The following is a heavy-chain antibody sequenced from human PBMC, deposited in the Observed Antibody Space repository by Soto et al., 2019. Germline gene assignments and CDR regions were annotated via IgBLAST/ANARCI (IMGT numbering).Heavy chain of an antibody. Sequence: EVQLVESGGGLVKPGGSLRLSCAASGFTFSSYSMNWVRQAPGKGLEWVSSISSSSSYIYYADSVKGRFTISRDNAKNSLYLQRNSLRAEDTAVYYCARLRGYSPNYYYYYGVDVWGQGTTVTVSS. D-gene: IGHD5-18*01. CDR3: ARLRGYSPNYYYYYGVDV. CDR1: GFTFSSYS. J-gene: IGHJ6*02. V-gene: IGHV3-21*01. CDR2: ISSSSSYI.